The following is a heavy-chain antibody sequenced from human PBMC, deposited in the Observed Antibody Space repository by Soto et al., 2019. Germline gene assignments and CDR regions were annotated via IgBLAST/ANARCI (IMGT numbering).Heavy chain of an antibody. CDR1: GFTFSSYG. J-gene: IGHJ4*02. D-gene: IGHD3-10*01. Sequence: QVQLVESGGGVVQPERSLRLSCAASGFTFSSYGMHWVRQAPGKGLEWVAVIWYDGSNKYYADSVKGRFTISRDNSKNTLYLQINSLRAEDTAVYYCARLEGSGPSGVDYWGQGTLVTVSS. CDR2: IWYDGSNK. V-gene: IGHV3-33*01. CDR3: ARLEGSGPSGVDY.